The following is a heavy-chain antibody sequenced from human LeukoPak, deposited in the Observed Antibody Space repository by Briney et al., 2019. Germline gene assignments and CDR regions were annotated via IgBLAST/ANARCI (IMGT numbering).Heavy chain of an antibody. CDR2: IKSKTDGGTT. Sequence: PGGSLRLSCAASGFTFSNAWMSWVRRAPGKGLEWVGRIKSKTDGGTTDYAAPVKGRFTISRDDSKNTLYLQMNSLKTEDTAVYYCTRSGSSGYYYYYFDYWGQGTLVTVSS. J-gene: IGHJ4*02. V-gene: IGHV3-15*01. CDR1: GFTFSNAW. D-gene: IGHD3-22*01. CDR3: TRSGSSGYYYYYFDY.